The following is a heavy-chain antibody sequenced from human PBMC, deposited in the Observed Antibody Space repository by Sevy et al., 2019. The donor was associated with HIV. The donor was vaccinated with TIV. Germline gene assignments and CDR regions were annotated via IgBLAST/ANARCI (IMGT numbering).Heavy chain of an antibody. CDR2: IYYSGST. D-gene: IGHD4-17*01. Sequence: SETLSLTCTVSGGSISSYYWSWIRQPPGKGLEWIGYIYYSGSTNYNPSLKSRVTISVDTSKNQCSLQLSSVTAADTAVYYCARGRATVVMANWYFDLWGRGTLVTVSS. CDR3: ARGRATVVMANWYFDL. J-gene: IGHJ2*01. V-gene: IGHV4-59*13. CDR1: GGSISSYY.